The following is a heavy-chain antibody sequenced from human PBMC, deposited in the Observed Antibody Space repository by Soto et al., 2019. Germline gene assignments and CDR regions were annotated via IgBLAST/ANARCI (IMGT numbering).Heavy chain of an antibody. J-gene: IGHJ4*02. CDR1: GFTFTNYA. D-gene: IGHD2-2*01. CDR2: ISSTGGST. CDR3: VARYCSSTTCYQVDY. Sequence: GGSLRLSCSASGFTFTNYAIHWIRQAPGKGLEYVSAISSTGGSTYYADSVKGRFTISRDNSKNMVYLQMSSLRSEDSAVYYCVARYCSSTTCYQVDYWGQGTLVTVSS. V-gene: IGHV3-64D*06.